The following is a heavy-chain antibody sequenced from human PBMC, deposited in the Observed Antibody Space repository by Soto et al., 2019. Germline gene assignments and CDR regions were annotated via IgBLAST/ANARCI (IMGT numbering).Heavy chain of an antibody. CDR3: ARDSSDSRPMDV. D-gene: IGHD6-19*01. CDR2: IIPIFGTA. Sequence: SVKVCCKASGGTFSSYAISWVRQAPGQGLEWMGGIIPIFGTANYAQKFQGRVTITADESTSTAYMELSSLRSEDTAVYYCARDSSDSRPMDVWGQGTTVTVAS. CDR1: GGTFSSYA. V-gene: IGHV1-69*13. J-gene: IGHJ6*02.